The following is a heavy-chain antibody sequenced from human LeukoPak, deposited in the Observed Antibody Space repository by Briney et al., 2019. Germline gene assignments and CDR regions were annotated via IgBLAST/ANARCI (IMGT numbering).Heavy chain of an antibody. V-gene: IGHV4-39*07. CDR3: ASLNNDYLFDFEN. CDR2: IYFSGNT. Sequence: PGGSLRLSCAASGFAFSSFSMSWVRQAPGKGLEWIGSIYFSGNTYYNPSLKSRVTISVDTSENHFSLRLSSVTAADTAVYYCASLNNDYLFDFENWGQGTLVTVSS. J-gene: IGHJ4*02. D-gene: IGHD4-11*01. CDR1: GFAFSSFSM.